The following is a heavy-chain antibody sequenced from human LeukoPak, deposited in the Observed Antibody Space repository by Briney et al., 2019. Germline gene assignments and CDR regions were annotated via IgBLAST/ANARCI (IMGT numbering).Heavy chain of an antibody. CDR3: ARAGRGYYDILTGYSSQIPYYFDY. J-gene: IGHJ4*02. D-gene: IGHD3-9*01. V-gene: IGHV4-59*01. CDR2: IYYSGST. CDR1: GGSISSYY. Sequence: SETLSLTCTVSGGSISSYYWSWIRQPPGKGLEWIGYIYYSGSTNYNPSLKSRVTISVDTSKNQFSLKLSSVTAADTAVYYCARAGRGYYDILTGYSSQIPYYFDYWGQGTLVTVSS.